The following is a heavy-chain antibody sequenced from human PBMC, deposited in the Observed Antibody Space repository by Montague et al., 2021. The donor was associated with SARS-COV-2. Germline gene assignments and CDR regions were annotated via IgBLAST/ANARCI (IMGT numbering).Heavy chain of an antibody. D-gene: IGHD2-15*01. Sequence: TLSLTCTVSGGSISSGSYYWSWIRQPAGKGLEWIGRIYTSGSTNYNPSLKSRVTISVDTSKNQFSLKLSSMTAADTAVYYCARGCSGGSCYPNPFSTWGQGTLVTVSS. CDR1: GGSISSGSYY. V-gene: IGHV4-61*02. CDR2: IYTSGST. J-gene: IGHJ5*02. CDR3: ARGCSGGSCYPNPFST.